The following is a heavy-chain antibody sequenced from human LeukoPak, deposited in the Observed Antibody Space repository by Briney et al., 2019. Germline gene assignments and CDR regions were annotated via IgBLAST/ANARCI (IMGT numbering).Heavy chain of an antibody. CDR2: IDPKSGGT. Sequence: ASVKVSCKASGDTFPGNYMHRVRQAPGQGLEWMGLIDPKSGGTHSAQKLQGRVTMTRDTSINTAYMELSGLTSDDTAVYYCARDQGVPGPGCAYDIWGQGTMVTVSP. CDR1: GDTFPGNY. V-gene: IGHV1-2*02. D-gene: IGHD3-10*02. CDR3: ARDQGVPGPGCAYDI. J-gene: IGHJ3*02.